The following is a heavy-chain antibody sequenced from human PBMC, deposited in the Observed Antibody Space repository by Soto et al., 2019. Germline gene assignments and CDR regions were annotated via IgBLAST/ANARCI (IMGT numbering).Heavy chain of an antibody. V-gene: IGHV3-23*01. Sequence: PGGSLRLSCAASGFTFSSYAMSWVRQAPGKGLEWVSAISGSGGSTYYADSVKGRFTISRDNSKNTLYLQMNSLRAEDTAVYYCAKDRVQPWFRAAEYFQHWGQGTLVTVSS. D-gene: IGHD5-18*01. CDR1: GFTFSSYA. CDR2: ISGSGGST. CDR3: AKDRVQPWFRAAEYFQH. J-gene: IGHJ1*01.